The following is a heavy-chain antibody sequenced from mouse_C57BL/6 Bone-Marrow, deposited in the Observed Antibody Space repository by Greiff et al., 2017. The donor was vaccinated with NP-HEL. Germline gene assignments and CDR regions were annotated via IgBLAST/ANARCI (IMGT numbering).Heavy chain of an antibody. J-gene: IGHJ2*01. Sequence: EVQLQESGPGLVKPSQSLSLPCSATGYAIPSCYYWNWMRQFTGNKLEWMGYISYDGSNNYNPSLKNQISITRDTSTNQFFLKLNSVTTEDTATYYCADFDYWGQGTTLTVSS. CDR2: ISYDGSN. CDR1: GYAIPSCYY. V-gene: IGHV3-6*01. CDR3: ADFDY.